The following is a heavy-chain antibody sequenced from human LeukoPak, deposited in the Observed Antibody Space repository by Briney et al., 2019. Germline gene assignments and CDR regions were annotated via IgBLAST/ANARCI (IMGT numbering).Heavy chain of an antibody. CDR1: GGSISNYY. Sequence: SETLSLTCTVSGGSISNYYWSWIRQPPGKGLEWIGYIYYSGSTNYNPSLKSRVTISVDTSKNQFSLKLSSVTAADTAVYYCARVGGTNYYYYGMDVWGQGTTVTVS. D-gene: IGHD1-26*01. V-gene: IGHV4-59*01. J-gene: IGHJ6*02. CDR2: IYYSGST. CDR3: ARVGGTNYYYYGMDV.